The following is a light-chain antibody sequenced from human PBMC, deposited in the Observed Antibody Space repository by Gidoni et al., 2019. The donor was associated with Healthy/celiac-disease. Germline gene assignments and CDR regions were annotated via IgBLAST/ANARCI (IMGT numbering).Light chain of an antibody. J-gene: IGKJ1*01. Sequence: DIQLTQSPSSLSASVGDRVTITCQASQSISNYLNWYQQKPGKAPKLLIYAASSLQSGVPSRFSGSGSGTDFTLTISSLQPEDIATYYCQQSDSTPWTFGQGTKVEIK. CDR2: AAS. CDR3: QQSDSTPWT. CDR1: QSISNY. V-gene: IGKV1-39*01.